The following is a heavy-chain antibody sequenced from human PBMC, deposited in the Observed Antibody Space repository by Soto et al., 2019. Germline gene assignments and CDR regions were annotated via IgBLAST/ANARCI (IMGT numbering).Heavy chain of an antibody. V-gene: IGHV3-30-3*01. J-gene: IGHJ6*02. CDR2: ISYDGSNK. Sequence: GGSLRLSCGASGFTFGGYAVHWVRQAPGKGLEWVAVISYDGSNKYYADSVKGRFTISRDNSKNTLYLQMNSLRAEDTAVYYCAKDPDGSGYIGYGMDVWGQGTTVTVSS. D-gene: IGHD3-10*01. CDR3: AKDPDGSGYIGYGMDV. CDR1: GFTFGGYA.